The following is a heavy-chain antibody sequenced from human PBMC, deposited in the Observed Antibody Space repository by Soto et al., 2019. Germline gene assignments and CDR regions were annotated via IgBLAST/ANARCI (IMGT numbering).Heavy chain of an antibody. Sequence: GGSLRLSCAASGFTFSSYSMNWVRQAPGKGLEWVSSISSSSSYIYYADSVKGRFTISRDNAKNSLYLQMNSLRAEDTAVYYCARVTPGIFYDFWSGYFLFDYWGQGTLVTVSS. CDR2: ISSSSSYI. CDR3: ARVTPGIFYDFWSGYFLFDY. D-gene: IGHD3-3*01. J-gene: IGHJ4*02. V-gene: IGHV3-21*01. CDR1: GFTFSSYS.